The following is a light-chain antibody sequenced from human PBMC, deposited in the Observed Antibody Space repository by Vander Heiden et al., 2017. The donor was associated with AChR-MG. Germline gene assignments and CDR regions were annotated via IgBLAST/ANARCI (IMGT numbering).Light chain of an antibody. V-gene: IGKV3D-15*01. CDR2: GAS. CDR1: QSVSSN. Sequence: EIVMTQSPATLSVSPGERATLSCRASQSVSSNLAWYQQKPGQAPRLLIYGASTRATGIPARFSGSGYGTEFTLTISSLQSEEFAVYYCQQYKNGHPVLFTFGHGTKVDIK. J-gene: IGKJ3*01. CDR3: QQYKNGHPVLFT.